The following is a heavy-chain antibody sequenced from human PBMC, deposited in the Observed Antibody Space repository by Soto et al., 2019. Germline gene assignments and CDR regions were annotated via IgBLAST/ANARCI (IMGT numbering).Heavy chain of an antibody. CDR1: GFTFSSYS. J-gene: IGHJ6*02. CDR3: ARDRDATNYYYGMDV. CDR2: ISSSSSYI. V-gene: IGHV3-21*01. D-gene: IGHD5-12*01. Sequence: EVQLVESGGGLVKPGGSLRLSCAASGFTFSSYSMNWVRQAPGKGLEWVSSISSSSSYIYYADSVKGRFTISRDNAKTSLYVQMNSLRAEYTAVYYGARDRDATNYYYGMDVWGQGTKVTVSS.